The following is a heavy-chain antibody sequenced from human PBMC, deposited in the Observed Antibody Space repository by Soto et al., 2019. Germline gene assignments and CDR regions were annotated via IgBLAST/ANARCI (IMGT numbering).Heavy chain of an antibody. CDR1: GFTFSSYW. Sequence: GGSLRLSCAASGFTFSSYWMSWVRQAPGKGLEWVANIRQDGSEKYYVDSVKGRFTISRDNAKNSLYLQMNSLRAEDTAVYYCARVPYYYDSSGYSYWYFDLWGRGTLVTVSS. CDR2: IRQDGSEK. CDR3: ARVPYYYDSSGYSYWYFDL. D-gene: IGHD3-22*01. V-gene: IGHV3-7*03. J-gene: IGHJ2*01.